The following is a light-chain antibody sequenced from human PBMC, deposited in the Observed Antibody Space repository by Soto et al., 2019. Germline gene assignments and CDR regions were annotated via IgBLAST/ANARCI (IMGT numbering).Light chain of an antibody. CDR1: QSVYGS. Sequence: EVVMTQSPVTLSVSPGERATLSCRASQSVYGSLAWYQQKPGQAPRLLIHGASNKATDIPARFSGSGSGTEFSLTINGLKSDDFAVYYCQRYKYWPRTFGGGTKVVIK. CDR2: GAS. V-gene: IGKV3-15*01. J-gene: IGKJ4*01. CDR3: QRYKYWPRT.